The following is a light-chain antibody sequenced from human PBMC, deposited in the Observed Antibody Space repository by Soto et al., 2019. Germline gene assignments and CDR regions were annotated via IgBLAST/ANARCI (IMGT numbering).Light chain of an antibody. V-gene: IGLV2-14*01. CDR2: EVS. CDR3: SSYTRSSTRV. CDR1: SSDVRGYNY. J-gene: IGLJ3*02. Sequence: QSALTQPASGSGSPGQSITISCTGTSSDVRGYNYVSGYQQHPGKAPKLMIYEVSNRPSGVSNRFSGSKSGNTASLTISGLQAEDEADYYCSSYTRSSTRVFGGGTKLTVL.